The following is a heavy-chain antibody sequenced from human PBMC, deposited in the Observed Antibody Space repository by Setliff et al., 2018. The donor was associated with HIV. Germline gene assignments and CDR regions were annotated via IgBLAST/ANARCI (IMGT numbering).Heavy chain of an antibody. V-gene: IGHV1-18*01. CDR2: ISTYNDNT. D-gene: IGHD6-19*01. CDR1: GYTFTSYG. Sequence: ASVKVSCKASGYTFTSYGISWVRQAPGQGLEWMGWISTYNDNTKYSQKFQGRVSIARDTSASTAYMELSSLRSEDTAVYYCARVQTMAVAGTQYYYMDVWGKGTTVTVSS. J-gene: IGHJ6*03. CDR3: ARVQTMAVAGTQYYYMDV.